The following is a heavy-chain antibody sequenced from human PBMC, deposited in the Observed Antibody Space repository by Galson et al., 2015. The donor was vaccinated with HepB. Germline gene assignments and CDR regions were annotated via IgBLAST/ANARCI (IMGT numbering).Heavy chain of an antibody. D-gene: IGHD2-2*01. Sequence: SETLSLTCAVSGGSISSSNWWSWVRQPPGKGLEWIGEIYHSGSTNYNPSLKSRVTISLDKSKNQFSLNLSSVIAADTAVYYCARGTAVVPTGPQTAGEDYWGQGILVTVSS. J-gene: IGHJ4*02. V-gene: IGHV4-4*02. CDR1: GGSISSSNW. CDR2: IYHSGST. CDR3: ARGTAVVPTGPQTAGEDY.